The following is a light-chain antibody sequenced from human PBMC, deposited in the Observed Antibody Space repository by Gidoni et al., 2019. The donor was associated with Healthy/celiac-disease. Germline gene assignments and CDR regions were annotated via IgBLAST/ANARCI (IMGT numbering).Light chain of an antibody. Sequence: DIVMTQSPLSLPVTPGEPASISCRSSQSLLHSNGYNYLDWYLQKPGQSPQLLIYLGSNRASGVPDRFSGSGSGTDFTLKISRGEAEDVGVYYCMKALQTPGTFGQXTKVEIK. V-gene: IGKV2-28*01. CDR2: LGS. CDR1: QSLLHSNGYNY. J-gene: IGKJ1*01. CDR3: MKALQTPGT.